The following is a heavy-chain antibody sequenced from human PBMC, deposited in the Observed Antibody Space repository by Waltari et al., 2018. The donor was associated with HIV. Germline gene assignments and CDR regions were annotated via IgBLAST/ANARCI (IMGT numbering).Heavy chain of an antibody. CDR1: GFSFGDYA. D-gene: IGHD4-17*01. Sequence: VQLGESGGGLVQPGGSLRLSCATSGFSFGDYAMSWFRQAPGKGLEWVGFIRSKAYGGTTQYAASVKGRFTISRDDSKSIAYLQMNSLKTEDTALYYCTRGTFTVTYYFDYWGRGTLVTVSS. J-gene: IGHJ4*02. CDR3: TRGTFTVTYYFDY. CDR2: IRSKAYGGTT. V-gene: IGHV3-49*03.